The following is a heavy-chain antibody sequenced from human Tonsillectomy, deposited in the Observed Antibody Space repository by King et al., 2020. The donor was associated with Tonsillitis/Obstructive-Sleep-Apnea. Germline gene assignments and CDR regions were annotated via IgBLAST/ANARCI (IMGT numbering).Heavy chain of an antibody. CDR2: ITWNGGSI. J-gene: IGHJ4*02. CDR3: AKDIRVAVPSEAFDF. V-gene: IGHV3-9*01. D-gene: IGHD2-21*01. CDR1: GFTFDDYA. Sequence: VQLVESGGGLVQPGRSLRLSCAASGFTFDDYAMHWVRQAPGKGLEWVSGITWNGGSIVYADSVKGRFTISRDNTKNSLYLQMNSLRAEDTALYYCAKDIRVAVPSEAFDFWGQGTLVTVSS.